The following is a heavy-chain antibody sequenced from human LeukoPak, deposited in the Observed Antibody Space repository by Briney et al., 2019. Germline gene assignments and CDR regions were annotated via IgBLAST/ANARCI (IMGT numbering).Heavy chain of an antibody. D-gene: IGHD3-22*01. CDR1: GFIFTAYL. Sequence: GGSLRLSCAASGFIFTAYLIHWVRQAPGKGLEWVAVMSSDGNAMFYADSVKGRFTISRDNSKNTLYLQMNSLRAEDTAVYYCVRESEYYFDHSASFDYWGQGTLVTVSS. V-gene: IGHV3-30-3*01. CDR2: MSSDGNAM. CDR3: VRESEYYFDHSASFDY. J-gene: IGHJ4*02.